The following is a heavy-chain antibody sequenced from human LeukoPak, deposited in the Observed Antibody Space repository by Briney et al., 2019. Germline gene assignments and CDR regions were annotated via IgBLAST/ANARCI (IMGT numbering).Heavy chain of an antibody. D-gene: IGHD5-24*01. CDR2: INPNSGGT. V-gene: IGHV1-2*06. CDR1: GYTFTGYY. J-gene: IGHJ3*02. Sequence: ASVKVSCKASGYTFTGYYMHWVRQAPGQGLEWMGRINPNSGGTNFAQNFQGRVTMTRDTSISTTYMELSRLRPDDTAVYYCARVGDGLNDGFDIWGQGTMVTVSS. CDR3: ARVGDGLNDGFDI.